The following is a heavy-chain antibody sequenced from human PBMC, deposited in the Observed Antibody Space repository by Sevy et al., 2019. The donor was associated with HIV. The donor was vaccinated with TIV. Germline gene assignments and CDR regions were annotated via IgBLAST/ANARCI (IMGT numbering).Heavy chain of an antibody. CDR3: ASGYSSSFDY. Sequence: GGSLRLSCAASGFTFSSYWMHWVRQAPGKGLVWVSRINSDGSSTSYADSVKGRFTISRDNAKNSLYLQMNSLRAKDTAVYYCASGYSSSFDYWGQGTLVTVSS. CDR1: GFTFSSYW. V-gene: IGHV3-74*01. J-gene: IGHJ4*02. CDR2: INSDGSST. D-gene: IGHD6-13*01.